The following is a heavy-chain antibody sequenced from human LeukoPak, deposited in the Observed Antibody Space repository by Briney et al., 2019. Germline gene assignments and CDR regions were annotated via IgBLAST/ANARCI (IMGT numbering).Heavy chain of an antibody. V-gene: IGHV3-23*01. D-gene: IGHD1-26*01. Sequence: GRTLRLSCAASGFTFSSYAMSWVRQAPGKGLEWVSAISGSGGSTYYADSVKGRFTISRDNSKNTLYLQMNSLRAEDTAVYYCAKKVRSYYYFDYWGQGTLVTVSS. CDR1: GFTFSSYA. CDR3: AKKVRSYYYFDY. CDR2: ISGSGGST. J-gene: IGHJ4*02.